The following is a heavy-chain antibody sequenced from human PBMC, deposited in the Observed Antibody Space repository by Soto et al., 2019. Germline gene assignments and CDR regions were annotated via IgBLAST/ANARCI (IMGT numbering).Heavy chain of an antibody. CDR3: ASHYDSSGYYYRGLDY. CDR1: GGTFSSYA. V-gene: IGHV1-69*12. J-gene: IGHJ4*02. CDR2: IIHIFGTA. Sequence: QVQLVQSGAEVKKPGSSVKVSCKASGGTFSSYAISWVRQAPGQGLEWMGGIIHIFGTADYAQKFQGRGTITADESTSTGNMELRSLRSEDTAVYYCASHYDSSGYYYRGLDYWGQGTLVTVSS. D-gene: IGHD3-22*01.